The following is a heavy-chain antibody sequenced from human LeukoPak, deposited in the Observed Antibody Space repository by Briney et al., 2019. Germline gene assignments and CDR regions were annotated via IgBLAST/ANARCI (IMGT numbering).Heavy chain of an antibody. V-gene: IGHV4-34*01. D-gene: IGHD6-13*01. CDR1: GGSFSGYY. CDR3: ARGRRGGIAAAGYLY. J-gene: IGHJ4*02. Sequence: SETLSLTCAVYGGSFSGYYWSWIRQPPGKGLEWIGEINHSGSTNYNPSLKSRVTISVDTSKNQFSLKLSSVTAADTAVYYCARGRRGGIAAAGYLYWGQGTLVTVSS. CDR2: INHSGST.